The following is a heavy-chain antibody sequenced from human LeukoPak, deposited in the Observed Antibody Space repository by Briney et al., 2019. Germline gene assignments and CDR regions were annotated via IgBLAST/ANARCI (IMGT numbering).Heavy chain of an antibody. CDR1: GGSISSYY. J-gene: IGHJ4*02. CDR3: ARHKTGTHRTPLPFDY. CDR2: IYYSGST. Sequence: SETLSLTCTVSGGSISSYYWSWVRQPPGKGLEWIGYIYYSGSTNFNPSLRSRVSISVDTSKNQFSLKLSSVTAADTAVYYCARHKTGTHRTPLPFDYWGQGTLVTVSS. D-gene: IGHD1/OR15-1a*01. V-gene: IGHV4-59*08.